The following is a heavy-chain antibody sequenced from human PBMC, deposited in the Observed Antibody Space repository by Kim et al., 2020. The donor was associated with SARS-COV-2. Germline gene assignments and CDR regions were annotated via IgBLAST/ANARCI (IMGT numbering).Heavy chain of an antibody. CDR2: ISSSSSAI. CDR1: GFIFSDYY. J-gene: IGHJ4*02. Sequence: GGSLRLSCVGSGFIFSDYYMSWIRQAPGKGLEWVSYISSSSSAISYADSVKGRFTISRDNAKNSLYLQMNDLRAEDTAVYYCASTPPPVSLWGQGTLVTVSS. CDR3: ASTPPPVSL. V-gene: IGHV3-11*01.